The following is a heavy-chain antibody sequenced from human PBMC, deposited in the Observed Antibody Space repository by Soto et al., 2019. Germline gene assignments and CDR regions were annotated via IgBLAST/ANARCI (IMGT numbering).Heavy chain of an antibody. J-gene: IGHJ4*02. CDR2: IYYTGNT. CDR3: VRVEMYAGEFTPNFDR. CDR1: GDSLRSSYHN. V-gene: IGHV4-39*01. Sequence: PSETLSLTCTVSGDSLRSSYHNWGRMGQLPGKGLEWIGSIYYTGNTYYNPSLKSRVSISVDMATNEISLRLRAESVADTAVYYCVRVEMYAGEFTPNFDRWGKGALVTVS. D-gene: IGHD2-8*01.